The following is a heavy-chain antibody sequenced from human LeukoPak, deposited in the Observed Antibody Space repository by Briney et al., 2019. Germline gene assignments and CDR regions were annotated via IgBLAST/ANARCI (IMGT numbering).Heavy chain of an antibody. CDR2: IRYDGSNK. J-gene: IGHJ4*02. CDR3: AKVQTVTTWGGFDY. V-gene: IGHV3-30*02. D-gene: IGHD4-17*01. CDR1: GLVFSSYG. Sequence: GGSLRLSCVASGLVFSSYGMHWVRQAPGKGLEWVAFIRYDGSNKYYADSVKGRFTISRDNSKNTLYLQMNSLRAEDTAVYYCAKVQTVTTWGGFDYWGQGTLVTVSS.